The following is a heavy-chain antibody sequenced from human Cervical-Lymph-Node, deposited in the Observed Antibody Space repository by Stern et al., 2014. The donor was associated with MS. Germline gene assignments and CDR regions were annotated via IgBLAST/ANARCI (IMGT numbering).Heavy chain of an antibody. V-gene: IGHV1-46*01. J-gene: IGHJ4*02. Sequence: VQLEESGAEVKKPGASVQISCKASGYTLTTYHMHWVRQAPGQGLEWMGVINPSGGDTNYAQKFQGRVTMTRDTSTSTVYMELSSLRSEDSAMYYCARALSSGLWYFDCWGQGTLVTVSS. D-gene: IGHD6-19*01. CDR3: ARALSSGLWYFDC. CDR2: INPSGGDT. CDR1: GYTLTTYH.